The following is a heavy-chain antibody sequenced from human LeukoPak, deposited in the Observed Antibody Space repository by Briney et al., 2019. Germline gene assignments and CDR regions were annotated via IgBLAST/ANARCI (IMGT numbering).Heavy chain of an antibody. V-gene: IGHV3-23*01. J-gene: IGHJ5*02. Sequence: GASLRLSCAASGFTFSSYAVSWVRQAPGKGLEWVSAISGSGGSTYYADSVKGRFTISRDNSKNTLYLQMNSLRAEDTAVYYCAKDRIVVVPAASWFDPWGQGTLVTVSS. CDR2: ISGSGGST. CDR3: AKDRIVVVPAASWFDP. D-gene: IGHD2-2*01. CDR1: GFTFSSYA.